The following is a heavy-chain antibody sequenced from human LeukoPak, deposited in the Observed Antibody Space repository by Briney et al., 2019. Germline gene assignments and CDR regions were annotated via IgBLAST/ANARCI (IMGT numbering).Heavy chain of an antibody. D-gene: IGHD1-1*01. V-gene: IGHV1-18*01. J-gene: IGHJ4*02. Sequence: GASVKVSCKASGYTFTSYGISWVRQAPGQGLEWMGWISPYKGNTNYAQKVQGRVTMTTDTSTSTAYLELRSLRSDDTAMYYCAIRTGTYPYYFDYWGQGTLVTVSS. CDR3: AIRTGTYPYYFDY. CDR1: GYTFTSYG. CDR2: ISPYKGNT.